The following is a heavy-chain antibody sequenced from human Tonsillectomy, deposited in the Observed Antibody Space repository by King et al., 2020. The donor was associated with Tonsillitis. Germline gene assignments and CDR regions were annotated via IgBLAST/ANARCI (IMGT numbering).Heavy chain of an antibody. Sequence: QLVQSGAERKKPGESLKISCQGSGYTFGNFWIAWVRQMPGQGLEWMGVIYPGDSETKYSPSFQGHVSISADKSIKTAYLQWNSLKASDTAIYYCASHCANWTSSPCYANWYFDLWGRGTLVTVSS. V-gene: IGHV5-51*01. CDR1: GYTFGNFW. D-gene: IGHD2-2*01. CDR2: IYPGDSET. CDR3: ASHCANWTSSPCYANWYFDL. J-gene: IGHJ2*01.